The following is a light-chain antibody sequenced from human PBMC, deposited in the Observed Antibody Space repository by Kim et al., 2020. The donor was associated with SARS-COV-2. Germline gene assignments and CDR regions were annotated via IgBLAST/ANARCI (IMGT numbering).Light chain of an antibody. CDR1: NSNIGAGFG. V-gene: IGLV1-40*01. J-gene: IGLJ3*02. CDR3: QSYDGTLGSRV. Sequence: QRGTISCTGSNSNIGAGFGVHWYQKLPGTAPKLLMSDNNNRPSGVPDRFSGSKSGTSASLAITGLQPEDEADYYCQSYDGTLGSRVFGGGTQLTVL. CDR2: DNN.